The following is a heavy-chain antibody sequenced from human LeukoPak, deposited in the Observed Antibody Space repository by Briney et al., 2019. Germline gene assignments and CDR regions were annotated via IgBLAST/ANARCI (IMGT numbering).Heavy chain of an antibody. V-gene: IGHV2-5*01. D-gene: IGHD6-13*01. CDR2: IYWNDDK. J-gene: IGHJ4*02. Sequence: SGPTLVKPTQTLTLTCTFSGFSLSTSGVGVGWIRQPPGKALEWLALIYWNDDKRYSPSLKSRLTITKDTSKNQVVLTMTNMDPVDTATYYCAHTYSSSWYGYYFDYWGQGTLVTVSS. CDR1: GFSLSTSGVG. CDR3: AHTYSSSWYGYYFDY.